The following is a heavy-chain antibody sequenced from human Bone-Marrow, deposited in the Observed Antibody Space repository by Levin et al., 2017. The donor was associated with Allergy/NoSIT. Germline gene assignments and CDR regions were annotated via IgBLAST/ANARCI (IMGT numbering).Heavy chain of an antibody. CDR3: ARGRQWLAPFDP. CDR1: GYTFTSYD. V-gene: IGHV1-8*01. CDR2: MNPNSGNT. J-gene: IGHJ5*02. Sequence: ASVKVSCKASGYTFTSYDINWVRQATGQGLEWMGWMNPNSGNTGYAQKFQGRVTMTRNTSISTAYMELRSLRSEDTAVYYCARGRQWLAPFDPWGQGTLVTVSS. D-gene: IGHD6-19*01.